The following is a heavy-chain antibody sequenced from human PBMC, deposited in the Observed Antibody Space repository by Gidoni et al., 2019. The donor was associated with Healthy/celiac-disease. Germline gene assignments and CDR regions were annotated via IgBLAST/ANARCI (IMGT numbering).Heavy chain of an antibody. D-gene: IGHD1-7*01. CDR1: GYTFTSYG. V-gene: IGHV1-18*01. CDR2: ISAYKGNT. J-gene: IGHJ5*02. Sequence: QVQLVQSGAEVNKPGASVKVSCKASGYTFTSYGISWVRQAPGQGLEWMGWISAYKGNTNDAQKLQGRVTMTTDTTTSTDYMKRRSMRSDDTAVYYCARRGRDWNYVSSFWFDPWGQGTLVTVS. CDR3: ARRGRDWNYVSSFWFDP.